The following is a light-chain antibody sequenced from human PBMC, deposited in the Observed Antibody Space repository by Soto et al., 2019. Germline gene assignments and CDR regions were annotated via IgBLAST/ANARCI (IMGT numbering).Light chain of an antibody. Sequence: IVITQSPASLSVSPGERGTLSCSASQNVSSNLAWYQQKPGQAPRFLIYGASTRATGIPARFSGSGSGTEFTLTISSLQSEDFAVYYCHHYNNWPRTFGQGTKVDIK. CDR3: HHYNNWPRT. CDR2: GAS. V-gene: IGKV3-15*01. J-gene: IGKJ1*01. CDR1: QNVSSN.